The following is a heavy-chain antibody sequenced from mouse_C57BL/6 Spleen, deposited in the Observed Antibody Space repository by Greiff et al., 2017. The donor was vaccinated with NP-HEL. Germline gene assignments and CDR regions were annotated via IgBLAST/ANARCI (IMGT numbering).Heavy chain of an antibody. V-gene: IGHV1-82*01. D-gene: IGHD2-3*01. CDR3: ATDGYHYAMDY. J-gene: IGHJ4*01. CDR1: GYAFSSSW. CDR2: IYPGDGDT. Sequence: QVQLQQSGPELVKPGASVKISCKASGYAFSSSWMNWVKQRPGKGLEWIGRIYPGDGDTNYNGKFKGKATLTADKSSSTAYMQLSSVTSEDSAVYFCATDGYHYAMDYWGQGTSVTVSS.